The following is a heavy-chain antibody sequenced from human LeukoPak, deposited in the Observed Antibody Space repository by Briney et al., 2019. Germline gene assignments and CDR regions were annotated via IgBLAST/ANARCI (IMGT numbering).Heavy chain of an antibody. J-gene: IGHJ4*02. CDR1: GFNFSTHS. V-gene: IGHV3-48*01. D-gene: IGHD3-10*01. CDR3: AKASPQYYGSGASKFFFES. CDR2: ISSRSGTI. Sequence: GGSLRLSCAASGFNFSTHSMNWVRQAPGKGLEWISYISSRSGTILYADSVKGRFTISRDNAKNSLYLQMNSLRPEDTAVYYCAKASPQYYGSGASKFFFESWGQGTLVPVSS.